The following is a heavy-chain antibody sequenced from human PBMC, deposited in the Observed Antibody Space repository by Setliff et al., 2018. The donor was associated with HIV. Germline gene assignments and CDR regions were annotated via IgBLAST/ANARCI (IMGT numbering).Heavy chain of an antibody. CDR1: GDSISSSSYY. J-gene: IGHJ3*01. CDR2: GHYSGTT. D-gene: IGHD3-16*01. CDR3: ARWGEPAHKAFDV. V-gene: IGHV4-61*05. Sequence: SETLSLTCSVSGDSISSSSYYWWNWIRQPPGKGLEWVGFGHYSGTTSYNPSLNSRVTILVDTSKSQFSLKLTSVTATDTAVYYCARWGEPAHKAFDVWGQGTTVTVSS.